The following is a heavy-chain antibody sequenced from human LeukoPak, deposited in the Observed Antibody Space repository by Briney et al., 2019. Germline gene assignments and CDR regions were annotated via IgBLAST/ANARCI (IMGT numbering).Heavy chain of an antibody. D-gene: IGHD6-6*01. V-gene: IGHV4-59*08. J-gene: IGHJ4*02. CDR1: GGSISSYY. Sequence: SETLSLTCTVSGGSISSYYWSWIRQPPGKGLEWIGYIYYSGSTYYNPSLKSRVTISVDTSKNQFSLKLSSVTAADTAVYYCARYTGIAARPNYFDYWGQGTLVTVSS. CDR3: ARYTGIAARPNYFDY. CDR2: IYYSGST.